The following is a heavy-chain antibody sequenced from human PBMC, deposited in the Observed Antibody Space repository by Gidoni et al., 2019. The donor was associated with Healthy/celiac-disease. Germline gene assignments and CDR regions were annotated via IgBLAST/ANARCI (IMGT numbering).Heavy chain of an antibody. Sequence: EVQLVQSGAEVKKPGESLKISCKGSGYSLTSYWIGWVRQMPGKGLEWMGIIYPGDSDTRYSPSFQGQVTISADKSISTAYLQWSSLKASDTAMYYCARQGDYYDSSGPHNDYWGQGTLVTVSS. CDR1: GYSLTSYW. CDR3: ARQGDYYDSSGPHNDY. CDR2: IYPGDSDT. J-gene: IGHJ4*02. D-gene: IGHD3-22*01. V-gene: IGHV5-51*01.